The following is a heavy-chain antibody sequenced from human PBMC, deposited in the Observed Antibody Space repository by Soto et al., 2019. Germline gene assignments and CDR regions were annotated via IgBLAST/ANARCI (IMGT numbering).Heavy chain of an antibody. J-gene: IGHJ4*02. CDR1: GFTFSIYT. Sequence: EVQLVESGGGLVKPGGSLRLSCAASGFTFSIYTMTWVRQAPGKGLEWVSSISDTSSHIYYSDSVQGRFTVSRDNAKNSLYMQVNSLREEDTAVYYCAIVRSGGSGYFDYWGQGTLVTVSS. V-gene: IGHV3-21*01. D-gene: IGHD2-15*01. CDR2: ISDTSSHI. CDR3: AIVRSGGSGYFDY.